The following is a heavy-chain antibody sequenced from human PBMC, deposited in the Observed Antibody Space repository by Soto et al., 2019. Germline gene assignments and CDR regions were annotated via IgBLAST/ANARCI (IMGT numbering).Heavy chain of an antibody. V-gene: IGHV3-23*01. CDR2: FSGNNCRI. D-gene: IGHD6-19*01. CDR1: GFTFGNHA. Sequence: VQLLESGGDSVQPGGSLRLSCLASGFTFGNHAMSWVRQAPGKGLEWVSGFSGNNCRIYYAESVTGRFTISRDNSKNTLYLQMNNLRVDDTAVYYCARDPSPESSDWFYFDYWGQGALVIVSP. CDR3: ARDPSPESSDWFYFDY. J-gene: IGHJ4*02.